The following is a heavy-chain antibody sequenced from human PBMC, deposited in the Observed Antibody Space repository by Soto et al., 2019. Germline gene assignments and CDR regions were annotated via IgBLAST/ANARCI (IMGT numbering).Heavy chain of an antibody. CDR1: GGSISSSSYY. J-gene: IGHJ4*02. CDR3: ATLWFGEGNS. V-gene: IGHV4-39*01. D-gene: IGHD3-10*01. CDR2: IYYRGST. Sequence: QLQLQESGPGLVKPSETLSLTCTVSGGSISSSSYYWGWIRQPPGKGLKWLGSIYYRGSTYYNPCLESRVTISVDSSKNQFSLMLSPVTAADTAEYYCATLWFGEGNSWGQGTLVTVSS.